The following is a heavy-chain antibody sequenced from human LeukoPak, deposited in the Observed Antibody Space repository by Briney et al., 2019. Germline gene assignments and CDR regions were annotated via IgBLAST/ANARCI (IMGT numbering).Heavy chain of an antibody. CDR3: ASDSSGYFGP. J-gene: IGHJ5*02. CDR2: ISNTGGAK. Sequence: GGSLRLSCAASGFTFSDYYMNWLRQSPGRGLEWLSYISNTGGAKYYSDSVRGRFTISRHNAKNSVYLEMNSLRAEDTAVYFCASDSSGYFGPWGQGTLVTVSS. CDR1: GFTFSDYY. V-gene: IGHV3-11*01. D-gene: IGHD3-22*01.